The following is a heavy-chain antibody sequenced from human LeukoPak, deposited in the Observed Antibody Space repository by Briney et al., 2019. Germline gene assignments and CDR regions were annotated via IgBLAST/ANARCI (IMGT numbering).Heavy chain of an antibody. V-gene: IGHV3-20*04. CDR2: INWNGGST. D-gene: IGHD5-24*01. Sequence: GALRLSCAASGFTFDDYGMSWVRQAPGKGLEWVSGINWNGGSTGYADSVKGRFTISRDNSKNTLYLQMNSLKTEDTTLYYCARQMATILDGILDYWGQGTLVTVSS. CDR1: GFTFDDYG. CDR3: ARQMATILDGILDY. J-gene: IGHJ4*02.